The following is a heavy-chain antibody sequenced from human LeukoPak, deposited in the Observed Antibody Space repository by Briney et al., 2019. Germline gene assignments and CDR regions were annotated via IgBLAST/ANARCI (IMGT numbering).Heavy chain of an antibody. V-gene: IGHV3-30*03. Sequence: GRSLRLSCAASGFTFSSYGMHWVRQAPGKELEWVAVISYDGSKKYYADSVKGRFTISRDNSKNTLYLQMNSLRAEDTAVYYCERGEMATIWSQGFDYWGQGTLVTVSS. CDR2: ISYDGSKK. CDR1: GFTFSSYG. D-gene: IGHD5-24*01. J-gene: IGHJ4*02. CDR3: ERGEMATIWSQGFDY.